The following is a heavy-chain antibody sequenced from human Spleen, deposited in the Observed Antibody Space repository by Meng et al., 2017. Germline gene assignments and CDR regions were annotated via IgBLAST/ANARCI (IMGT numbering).Heavy chain of an antibody. Sequence: EVRLVESGGGLVQPGVSLRLSCAASGFTFSRYWMHWVRQVPGKGLVWVSRIKSDGSSTSYADSVKGRFTISRDNAKNTLYLQMNSLRAEDTAVYYCARSDWFDPWGQGTLVTVSS. V-gene: IGHV3-74*02. CDR2: IKSDGSST. J-gene: IGHJ5*02. CDR3: ARSDWFDP. CDR1: GFTFSRYW.